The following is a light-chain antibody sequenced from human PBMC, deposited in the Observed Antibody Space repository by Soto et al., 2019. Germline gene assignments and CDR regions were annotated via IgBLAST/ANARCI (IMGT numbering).Light chain of an antibody. CDR2: EVS. V-gene: IGLV2-14*01. CDR3: CSYVSSKTYV. Sequence: QSVLTQPASVSGSPGQSITISCTGTRTDVGGYNFVSWYQQHPGKAPKLIIYEVSNRPSGVSNRVSGSKSDNTASLTISGLQAEDEADYYCCSYVSSKTYVFGTGTKVTVL. CDR1: RTDVGGYNF. J-gene: IGLJ1*01.